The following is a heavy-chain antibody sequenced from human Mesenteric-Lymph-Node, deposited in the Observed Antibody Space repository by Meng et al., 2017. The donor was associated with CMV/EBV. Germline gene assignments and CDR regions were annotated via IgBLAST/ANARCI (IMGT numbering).Heavy chain of an antibody. CDR1: GGSTSSSNW. CDR3: ARGLGYSSGWTIDY. J-gene: IGHJ4*02. Sequence: SGGSTSSSNWWSWVRQPPGKGLEWIGEIHHSGSTNYNPSLKCRVTISVDKSKNQFSLKLSSVTAADTAVYYCARGLGYSSGWTIDYWGQGTLVTVSS. D-gene: IGHD6-19*01. CDR2: IHHSGST. V-gene: IGHV4-4*02.